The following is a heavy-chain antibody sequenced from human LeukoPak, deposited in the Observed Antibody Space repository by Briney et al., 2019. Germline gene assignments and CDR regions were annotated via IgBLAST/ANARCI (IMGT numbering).Heavy chain of an antibody. CDR3: ARDLLLIGSGWY. V-gene: IGHV4-38-2*02. CDR1: GYSISSSYF. CDR2: LYHDGTT. D-gene: IGHD6-19*01. Sequence: SETLSLTCSVSGYSISSSYFWGWIRQPPGKGREWIGSLYHDGTTYYNPSLKSRATMSVDTSKNQLSLRLSSVTAADTAVYYCARDLLLIGSGWYLGQGTLVTVSS. J-gene: IGHJ4*02.